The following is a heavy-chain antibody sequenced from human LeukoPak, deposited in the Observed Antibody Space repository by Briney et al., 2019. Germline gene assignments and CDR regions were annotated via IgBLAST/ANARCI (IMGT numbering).Heavy chain of an antibody. V-gene: IGHV3-30*02. CDR3: AKDERGWPFDY. J-gene: IGHJ4*02. D-gene: IGHD6-19*01. CDR2: ITYDGSNK. CDR1: GFTFSSYG. Sequence: PGGSLRPSCAASGFTFSSYGMHWVRQAPGKGLEWVAFITYDGSNKYYADSVKGRFTISRDNSKNTLYLQMNSLRAEDTAVYYCAKDERGWPFDYWGQGTLVTVSS.